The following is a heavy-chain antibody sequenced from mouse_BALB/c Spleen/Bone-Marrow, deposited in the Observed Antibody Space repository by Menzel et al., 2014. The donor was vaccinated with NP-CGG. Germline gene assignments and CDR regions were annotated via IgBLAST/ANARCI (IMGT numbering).Heavy chain of an antibody. CDR1: GCKFTDYE. V-gene: IGHV1-15*01. Sequence: QVQLLQSGAELVRPGASVTLSCKASGCKFTDYEIYWVKQTPVHGLEWIGAIDPEIGGTAYSQKFKGKVTLTADISSSTAYMELRSLTSKDSAVYYCTREPIYYVNRCGMDYWGQGTSVTGSS. D-gene: IGHD2-1*01. J-gene: IGHJ4*01. CDR3: TREPIYYVNRCGMDY. CDR2: IDPEIGGT.